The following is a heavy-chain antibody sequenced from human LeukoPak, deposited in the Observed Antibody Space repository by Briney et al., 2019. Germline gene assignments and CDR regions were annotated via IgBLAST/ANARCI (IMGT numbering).Heavy chain of an antibody. J-gene: IGHJ4*02. CDR2: IYYSGST. CDR1: GGSISSYY. V-gene: IGHV4-59*01. D-gene: IGHD2-15*01. Sequence: SETLSLTCSVSGGSISSYYWSWIRQPPGKGLEWIGYIYYSGSTNYNPSLKSRVTISVDTSKYRFSLKLSSVTAADTAVYYCAREGGYCSGGSCFSWYFDYWGQGTLVTVSS. CDR3: AREGGYCSGGSCFSWYFDY.